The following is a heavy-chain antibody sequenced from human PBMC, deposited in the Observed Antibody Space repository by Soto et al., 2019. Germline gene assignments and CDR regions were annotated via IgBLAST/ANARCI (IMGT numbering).Heavy chain of an antibody. CDR1: GGTFNNNA. D-gene: IGHD1-26*01. J-gene: IGHJ6*02. V-gene: IGHV1-69*01. CDR3: ARETIVWTTNDYYYSVMDV. Sequence: QVQLVQAGAEVKKPGSSVRVSCKASGGTFNNNAISWVRQAPGQGPEWLGGIIPLFGTTNYAQKFQGRVTITADESTSTAYMELSSLRSEDTAKYYCARETIVWTTNDYYYSVMDVWGQGTTVTVSS. CDR2: IIPLFGTT.